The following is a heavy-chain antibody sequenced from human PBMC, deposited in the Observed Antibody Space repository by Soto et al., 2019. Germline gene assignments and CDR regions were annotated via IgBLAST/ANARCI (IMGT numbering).Heavy chain of an antibody. J-gene: IGHJ1*01. V-gene: IGHV4-31*03. CDR3: VRGVLS. CDR2: ISYSGRT. CDR1: GDSISSGAYY. Sequence: SETLSLTCTVSGDSISSGAYYWSWIRQHPGKGLEWIGYISYSGRTYYNPSLKSRVSISVDTSKNQFSLKLSSVTAADTAVYFCVRGVLSWGQGTLVTVSS. D-gene: IGHD3-10*01.